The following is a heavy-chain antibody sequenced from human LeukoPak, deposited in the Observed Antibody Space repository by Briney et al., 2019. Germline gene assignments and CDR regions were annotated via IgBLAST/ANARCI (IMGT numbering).Heavy chain of an antibody. D-gene: IGHD3-22*01. J-gene: IGHJ4*02. CDR1: GGSISSYY. V-gene: IGHV4-59*01. CDR3: ARQSSGYYQIDY. Sequence: SETLSLTCTVSGGSISSYYWSWIRQPPGKGLEWIGHIYYSGSTNYNPSLKSRVTISVDTSKNQFSLKLSSVTAADTAVYYCARQSSGYYQIDYWGQGTLVTVSS. CDR2: IYYSGST.